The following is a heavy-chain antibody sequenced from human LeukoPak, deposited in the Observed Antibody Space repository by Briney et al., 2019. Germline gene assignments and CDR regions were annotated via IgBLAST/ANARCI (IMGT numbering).Heavy chain of an antibody. CDR1: GYTXTGYY. D-gene: IGHD5-12*01. Sequence: ASVKVSCKASGYTXTGYYMHGVRQAPGQGLEWMGWINPNSGGADYGQKYQGRVTMTRDTSISTAYMELSRLTSDDTAIYYCASGYDWGLYWGQGTLVTVSS. CDR3: ASGYDWGLY. CDR2: INPNSGGA. V-gene: IGHV1-2*02. J-gene: IGHJ4*02.